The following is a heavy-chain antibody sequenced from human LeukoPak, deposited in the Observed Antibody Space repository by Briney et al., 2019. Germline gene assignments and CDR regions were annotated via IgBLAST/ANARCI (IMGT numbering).Heavy chain of an antibody. V-gene: IGHV1-2*06. CDR3: AREGGPYAQDVDY. J-gene: IGHJ4*02. CDR2: INPNSGGT. Sequence: ASVKVSCKASGHTFTGYYMHWVRQAPGQGLEWMGRINPNSGGTNYAQKFQGRVTMTRDTSISTAYMELSRLRSDDTAVYYCAREGGPYAQDVDYWGQGTLVTVSS. CDR1: GHTFTGYY. D-gene: IGHD3-16*01.